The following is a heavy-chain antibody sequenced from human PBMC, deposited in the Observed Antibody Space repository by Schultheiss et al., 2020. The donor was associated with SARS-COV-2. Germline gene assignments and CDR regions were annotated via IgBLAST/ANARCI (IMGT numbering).Heavy chain of an antibody. CDR1: GGTFSSYA. CDR3: ARGSYGGNSAKLRGMDV. V-gene: IGHV1-69*13. J-gene: IGHJ6*02. D-gene: IGHD4-23*01. CDR2: IIPIFGTA. Sequence: SVKVSCKASGGTFSSYAISWVRQAPGQGLEWMGGIIPIFGTANYAQKFQGRVTITADESTSTAYMELSSLRSEDTAVYYCARGSYGGNSAKLRGMDVWGQGTTVTVSS.